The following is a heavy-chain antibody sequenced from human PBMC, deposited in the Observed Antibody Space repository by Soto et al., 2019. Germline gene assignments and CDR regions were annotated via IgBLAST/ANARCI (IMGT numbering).Heavy chain of an antibody. Sequence: GGSLRLSCAASGFTFSSYAMHWVRQAPGKGLEWVAVISYDGSNKYYADSVKGRFTISRDNSKNTLYLQMNSLRAEDTAVYYCARDPPGGIAARLGEYFDYWGQGTLVTVSS. J-gene: IGHJ4*02. V-gene: IGHV3-30-3*01. CDR1: GFTFSSYA. CDR2: ISYDGSNK. CDR3: ARDPPGGIAARLGEYFDY. D-gene: IGHD6-6*01.